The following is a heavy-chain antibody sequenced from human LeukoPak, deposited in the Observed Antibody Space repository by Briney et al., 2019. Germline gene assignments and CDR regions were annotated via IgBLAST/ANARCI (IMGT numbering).Heavy chain of an antibody. CDR3: AKAWGMYYYDSSGYPFDY. D-gene: IGHD3-22*01. CDR2: MSGSGGST. Sequence: PGGSLRLSCAASGFTFSSYAMSWVRQAPGRGLEWVSAMSGSGGSTYYADSVKGRFTISRDNSKNTLYLQTNSLRAEDTAVYYCAKAWGMYYYDSSGYPFDYWGQGTLVTVSS. CDR1: GFTFSSYA. V-gene: IGHV3-23*01. J-gene: IGHJ4*02.